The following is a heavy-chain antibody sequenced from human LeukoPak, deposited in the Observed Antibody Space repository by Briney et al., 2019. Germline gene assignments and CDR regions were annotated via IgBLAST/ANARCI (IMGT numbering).Heavy chain of an antibody. V-gene: IGHV1-18*01. Sequence: GASVKVSCKASDYTFTNFGITWVRQAPGHALEWMGWINCYNGDTYYAHKFQGRVTMTTDKSTSTASMELRSLTPADTAVYYCARDPGTGNRPNDYWAQGTLVTVSS. CDR1: DYTFTNFG. CDR2: INCYNGDT. D-gene: IGHD3/OR15-3a*01. J-gene: IGHJ4*02. CDR3: ARDPGTGNRPNDY.